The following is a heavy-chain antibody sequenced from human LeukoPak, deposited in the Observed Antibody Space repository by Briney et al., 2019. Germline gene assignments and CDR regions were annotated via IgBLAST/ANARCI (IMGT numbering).Heavy chain of an antibody. CDR3: TLSYGYGDGDY. Sequence: GGSLRLSCAASGFTFSNAWTSWVRQAPGKGLEWVGRIKSKTDGGTTDYAAPVKGRFTISRDDSKNTLYLQMNSLKTEDTAVYYCTLSYGYGDGDYWGQGTLVTVSS. CDR1: GFTFSNAW. J-gene: IGHJ4*02. CDR2: IKSKTDGGTT. D-gene: IGHD5-18*01. V-gene: IGHV3-15*01.